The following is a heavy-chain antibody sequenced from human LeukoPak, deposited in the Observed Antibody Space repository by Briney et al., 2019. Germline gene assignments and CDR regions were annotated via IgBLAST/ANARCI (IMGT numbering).Heavy chain of an antibody. CDR1: GGSFSGYY. Sequence: SETLSLTCAVYGGSFSGYYWSWIRQPPGKGLEWIGEINHSGSTNYNPSLKSRVTISVDTSKNQFSLKLSSVTAADTAVYYCARGRNRYCTTGVCYAYYYYYSMDVWGQGTTVTVSS. D-gene: IGHD2-8*01. CDR2: INHSGST. CDR3: ARGRNRYCTTGVCYAYYYYYSMDV. J-gene: IGHJ6*02. V-gene: IGHV4-34*01.